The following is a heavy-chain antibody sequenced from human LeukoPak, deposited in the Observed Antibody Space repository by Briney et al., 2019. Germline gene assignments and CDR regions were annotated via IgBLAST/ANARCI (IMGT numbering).Heavy chain of an antibody. J-gene: IGHJ4*02. CDR3: ARRDTTGWFHHFDY. D-gene: IGHD6-19*01. CDR2: LYTGGGA. Sequence: GGSLRLSCAASGFTVSSNSMAWVRQTPGRGLEWVSILYTGGGATYADSVKGRFTISRDNSRNTLFLQMDSLRAEDTAVYYCARRDTTGWFHHFDYWGQGTLVTVSS. CDR1: GFTVSSNS. V-gene: IGHV3-53*01.